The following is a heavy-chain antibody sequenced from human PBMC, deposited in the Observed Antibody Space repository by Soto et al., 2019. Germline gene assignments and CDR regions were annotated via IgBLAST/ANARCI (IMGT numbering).Heavy chain of an antibody. V-gene: IGHV1-69*01. Sequence: QVQQVLSGAEVRRPGSSVKVSCKASGGTFSRHAISWVRQAPGQGLEWMGGIMPIFGTANHAQKFQGRVTIIADESTSTVYMELSSLRSEDTAMYYCARGWGYDSNDYYYAYWGQGTLVIVSS. D-gene: IGHD3-22*01. CDR3: ARGWGYDSNDYYYAY. CDR2: IMPIFGTA. J-gene: IGHJ4*02. CDR1: GGTFSRHA.